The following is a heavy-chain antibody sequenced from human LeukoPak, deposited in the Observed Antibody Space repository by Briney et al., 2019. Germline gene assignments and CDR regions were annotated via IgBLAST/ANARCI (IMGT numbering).Heavy chain of an antibody. CDR3: ARVSSSWYYLDY. D-gene: IGHD6-13*01. CDR1: GLTFSNYA. V-gene: IGHV3-64*01. J-gene: IGHJ4*02. Sequence: GGPLRLSCVASGLTFSNYAIHWVGQAPGKGWEFFSSISSNGISTYYGNSVKGRFTISRDNSKNTLYLQMGSLRAEDMAVYYCARVSSSWYYLDYWGQGTLVTVSS. CDR2: ISSNGIST.